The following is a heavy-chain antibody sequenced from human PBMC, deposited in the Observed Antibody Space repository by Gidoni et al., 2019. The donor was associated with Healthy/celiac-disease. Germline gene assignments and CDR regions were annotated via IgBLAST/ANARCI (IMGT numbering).Heavy chain of an antibody. CDR1: GYTFRSHS. CDR3: ARGRSSGCRMYYYYYYGMDV. Sequence: QVPLVQSGAEVKQPGASVKVSCKASGYTFRSHSLPWVRQAPGPGREWMGIINPSGGSTSYAQKCQGRVTMTRDTATSTVYMELSSLRSQDTAVYDCARGRSSGCRMYYYYYYGMDVWGQGTTVTVSS. J-gene: IGHJ6*02. V-gene: IGHV1-46*01. D-gene: IGHD6-19*01. CDR2: INPSGGST.